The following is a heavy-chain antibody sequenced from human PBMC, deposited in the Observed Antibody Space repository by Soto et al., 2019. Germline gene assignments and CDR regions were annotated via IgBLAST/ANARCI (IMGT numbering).Heavy chain of an antibody. CDR3: ARQSELLWFGEFEGYYYYGMDV. Sequence: PSETLSLTCTVSGGSISSSNYYWGWIRQPPGKGLEWIGSIYYSGSTYYNPSLKSRVTISVDTSKNQFSLKLSSVTAADTAVYYCARQSELLWFGEFEGYYYYGMDVWGQGTTDT. V-gene: IGHV4-39*01. D-gene: IGHD3-10*01. CDR1: GGSISSSNYY. J-gene: IGHJ6*02. CDR2: IYYSGST.